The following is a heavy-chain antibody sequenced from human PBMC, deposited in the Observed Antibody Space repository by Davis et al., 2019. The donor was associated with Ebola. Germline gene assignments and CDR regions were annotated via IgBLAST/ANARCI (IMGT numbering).Heavy chain of an antibody. J-gene: IGHJ4*02. CDR2: ISAYNGNT. CDR1: GYTFTSYG. CDR3: ARVVSGSSNLDFDY. Sequence: ASVKVSCKASGYTFTSYGISWVRQAPGQGLEWMGWISAYNGNTNYAQKLQGRVTMTTDTSTSTAYMELRSLRSDDTAVYYCARVVSGSSNLDFDYWGQGTLVTVSS. V-gene: IGHV1-18*01. D-gene: IGHD1-26*01.